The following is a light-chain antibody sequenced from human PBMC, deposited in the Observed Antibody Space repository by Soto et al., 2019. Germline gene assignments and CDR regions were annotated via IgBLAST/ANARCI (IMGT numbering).Light chain of an antibody. J-gene: IGKJ4*01. CDR1: QSVLYAAKNKNF. CDR3: QQYYTTPLT. Sequence: DIVMTQSPDSLAVSLGETASFNCKSSQSVLYAAKNKNFLAWYQQKAGQPPRLLIYWASTRESGVPDRFSGSGSGTAFTLTISSLQAEDVAVYFCQQYYTTPLTFGGGTKVEIK. V-gene: IGKV4-1*01. CDR2: WAS.